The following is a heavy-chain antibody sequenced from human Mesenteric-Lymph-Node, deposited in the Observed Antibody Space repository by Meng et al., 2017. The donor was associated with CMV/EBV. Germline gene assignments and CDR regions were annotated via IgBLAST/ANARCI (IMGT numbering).Heavy chain of an antibody. CDR1: GDSISSFYY. D-gene: IGHD6-19*01. CDR2: VHYTGST. Sequence: PRRGSGPGQVKPSETLSLTCTFSGDSISSFYYWGWIRQPPGRGLEWIGSVHYTGSTYYSPSLKSRVTVSVDTSKNQFSLRLTSVTAADTAVYYCARPFPSWQSPRLDPFGAWGQGTLVTVSP. V-gene: IGHV4-39*01. J-gene: IGHJ5*02. CDR3: ARPFPSWQSPRLDPFGA.